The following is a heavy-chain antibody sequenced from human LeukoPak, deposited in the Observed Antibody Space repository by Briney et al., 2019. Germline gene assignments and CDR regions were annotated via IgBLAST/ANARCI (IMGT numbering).Heavy chain of an antibody. CDR3: ARVGLNDYGSGTYADY. CDR2: ISTHGSII. D-gene: IGHD3-10*01. CDR1: GFTFNDYY. V-gene: IGHV3-11*04. J-gene: IGHJ4*02. Sequence: GGSLRLSCGASGFTFNDYYMTWIRQAPGKGLEWVSYISTHGSIIYYADSVKGRFTISRDNAKNSLYLQMNTLRAADTAVYYCARVGLNDYGSGTYADYWGQGTLVTVSS.